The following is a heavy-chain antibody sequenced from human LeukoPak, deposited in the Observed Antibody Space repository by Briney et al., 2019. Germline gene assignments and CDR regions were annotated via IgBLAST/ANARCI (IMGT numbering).Heavy chain of an antibody. J-gene: IGHJ5*02. D-gene: IGHD3-9*01. Sequence: SETLSLTCTVSGGSISSSSYYWGWIRQPPGKGLEWIGSIYYSGSTYYNPSLKSRVTISVDTSKNQFSLKLSSVTAADTAVYYCAREAEIDYDILTGAEHNWFDPWGQGTLVTVSS. V-gene: IGHV4-39*07. CDR3: AREAEIDYDILTGAEHNWFDP. CDR2: IYYSGST. CDR1: GGSISSSSYY.